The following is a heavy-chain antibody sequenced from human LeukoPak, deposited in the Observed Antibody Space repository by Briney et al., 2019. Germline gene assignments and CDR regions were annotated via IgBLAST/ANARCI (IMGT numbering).Heavy chain of an antibody. Sequence: SETLSPTCAVYGGSFSGYYWSWIRQPPGKGLEWIGEINHSGSTNYNPSLKSRVTISVDTSKNQFSLKLSSVTAADMAVYYCASTKSGSYPPHFDYWGQGTLVTVSS. CDR3: ASTKSGSYPPHFDY. CDR2: INHSGST. D-gene: IGHD1-26*01. J-gene: IGHJ4*02. CDR1: GGSFSGYY. V-gene: IGHV4-34*01.